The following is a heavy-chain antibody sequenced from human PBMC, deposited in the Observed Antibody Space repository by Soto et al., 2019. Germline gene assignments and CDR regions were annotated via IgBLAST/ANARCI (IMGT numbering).Heavy chain of an antibody. D-gene: IGHD3-3*01. J-gene: IGHJ6*02. CDR3: ARGYNDFWSGYYDQGYYYYGMDV. Sequence: GGSLRLSCAASGFTFSSYSMNWVRQAPGKGLEWVSSISSSSSYIYYADSVKGRFTISRDNAKNSLYLQMNSLRAEDTAVYYCARGYNDFWSGYYDQGYYYYGMDVWGQGTTVTVSS. CDR1: GFTFSSYS. V-gene: IGHV3-21*01. CDR2: ISSSSSYI.